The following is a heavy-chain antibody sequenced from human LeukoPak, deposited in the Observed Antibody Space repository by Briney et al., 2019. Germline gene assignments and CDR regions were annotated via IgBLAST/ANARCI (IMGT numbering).Heavy chain of an antibody. Sequence: GGSLRLSCAASGFTFSSYEMNWVRQAPGKGLEWVSYISSSGSTIYYADSVKGRFTISRDNAKNSLYLQMNSLRAEDTAVYYCARDGGPPVVWFGELSRYFDYWGQGTLVTVSS. D-gene: IGHD3-10*01. V-gene: IGHV3-48*03. CDR2: ISSSGSTI. J-gene: IGHJ4*02. CDR3: ARDGGPPVVWFGELSRYFDY. CDR1: GFTFSSYE.